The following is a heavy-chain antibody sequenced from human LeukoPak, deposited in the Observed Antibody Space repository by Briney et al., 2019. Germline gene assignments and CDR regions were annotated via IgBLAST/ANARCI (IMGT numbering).Heavy chain of an antibody. D-gene: IGHD3-10*01. CDR3: ARGHGSGSYILGY. V-gene: IGHV1-46*01. CDR2: INPSDGST. CDR1: GYTFTTYY. Sequence: GASVKVSCKASGYTFTTYYMHWVRQAPEQGLEWMGIINPSDGSTTYAQKFQDRVTMTRDTSTSTFYMELSSLRSEDTAVYYCARGHGSGSYILGYWGQGTLVTVSS. J-gene: IGHJ4*02.